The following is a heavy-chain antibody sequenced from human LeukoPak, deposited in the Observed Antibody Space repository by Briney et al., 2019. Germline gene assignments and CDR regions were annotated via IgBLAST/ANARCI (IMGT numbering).Heavy chain of an antibody. CDR3: VKGDIVVVPAAFFDY. V-gene: IGHV3-64D*06. D-gene: IGHD2-2*01. Sequence: MXXVXXAXXKGLEYXXXXISNGGSTYYADSVKGRFTISRDNSKNTLYLQMSSLRAEDTAVYYCVKGDIVVVPAAFFDYWGQGTLVTVSS. J-gene: IGHJ4*02. CDR2: XISNGGST.